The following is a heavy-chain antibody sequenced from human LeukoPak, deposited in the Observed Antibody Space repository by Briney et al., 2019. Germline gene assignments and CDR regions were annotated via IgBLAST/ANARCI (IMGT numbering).Heavy chain of an antibody. CDR3: TRVGVGGY. Sequence: GGSLRLSCAISGFTFTTFWMTWVRQAPGKGLEWVANIGPDGRSKYYVDSVRGRFTISRDNAKDSLFLQMNSLRADDTAMYFCTRVGVGGYWGQGTLVTVSS. J-gene: IGHJ4*02. CDR1: GFTFTTFW. V-gene: IGHV3-7*01. CDR2: IGPDGRSK. D-gene: IGHD3-16*01.